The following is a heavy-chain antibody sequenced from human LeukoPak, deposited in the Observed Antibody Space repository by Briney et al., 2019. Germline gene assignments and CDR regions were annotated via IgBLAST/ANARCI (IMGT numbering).Heavy chain of an antibody. D-gene: IGHD2-8*01. CDR3: AREARYCTNGVCANFDY. Sequence: SETLSLTCTVSGGSISSSSYYWGWIRQPPGKGLEWIGSIYYSGSTYYNPSLKSRVTISVDTSKNQFSLKLSSVTAADTAVYYCAREARYCTNGVCANFDYWGQGTLVTVSS. CDR1: GGSISSSSYY. V-gene: IGHV4-39*07. J-gene: IGHJ4*02. CDR2: IYYSGST.